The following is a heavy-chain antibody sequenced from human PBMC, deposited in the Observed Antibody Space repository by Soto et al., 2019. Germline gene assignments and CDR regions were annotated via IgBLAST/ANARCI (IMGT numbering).Heavy chain of an antibody. V-gene: IGHV4-34*01. CDR2: INHSGST. D-gene: IGHD1-7*01. J-gene: IGHJ6*03. Sequence: SETLSLTCAVYGGSFSGYYWSWIRQPPGKGLEWIGEINHSGSTNYNPSLKSRVTISVDTSKNQFSLKLSSVTAADTAVYYCARGGFNLWNYRHYYYYMDVWGKGTTVTVSS. CDR1: GGSFSGYY. CDR3: ARGGFNLWNYRHYYYYMDV.